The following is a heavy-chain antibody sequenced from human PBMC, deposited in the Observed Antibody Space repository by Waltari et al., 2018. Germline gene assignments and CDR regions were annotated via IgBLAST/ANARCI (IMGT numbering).Heavy chain of an antibody. D-gene: IGHD6-19*01. Sequence: QVQLQESGPGLVKPSETLSLTCAVSGYSISSGYYWGWIRQPPGKWLEWIGSIYHSGSTYYNPSLKSRVTISVDTSKNQFSLKLSSVTAADTAVYYCARHSSGWYYFDYWGQGTLVTVSS. CDR3: ARHSSGWYYFDY. J-gene: IGHJ4*02. CDR1: GYSISSGYY. V-gene: IGHV4-38-2*01. CDR2: IYHSGST.